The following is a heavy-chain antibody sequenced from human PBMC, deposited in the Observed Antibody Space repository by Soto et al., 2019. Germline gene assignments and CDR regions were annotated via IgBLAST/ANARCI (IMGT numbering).Heavy chain of an antibody. CDR2: IYYSGST. D-gene: IGHD3-10*01. Sequence: QLQLQESGPGLVKPSETLSLTCTVSGGSISSSSYYWGWIRQPPGKGLEWIGSIYYSGSTYYNPSRKSRVTLSVDTSKNQFSRKLSYVTAADTTVYYGARHRSDYDSGSSWGWFDPWGQGTLVTVSS. V-gene: IGHV4-39*01. CDR3: ARHRSDYDSGSSWGWFDP. J-gene: IGHJ5*02. CDR1: GGSISSSSYY.